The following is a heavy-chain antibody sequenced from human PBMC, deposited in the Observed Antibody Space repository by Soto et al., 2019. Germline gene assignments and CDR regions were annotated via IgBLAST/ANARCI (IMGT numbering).Heavy chain of an antibody. CDR2: INYSGTT. CDR1: GGSIRVYY. Sequence: KASETLSLTCTVSGGSIRVYYWTWIRQPPGKGLEWVGYINYSGTTKYNPSLKSRVSMSPDTSQDQLSLRLTSVTAADTAVYYCAGEVASYGSTYFDYWGQGALVTVSS. D-gene: IGHD5-18*01. CDR3: AGEVASYGSTYFDY. J-gene: IGHJ4*02. V-gene: IGHV4-59*01.